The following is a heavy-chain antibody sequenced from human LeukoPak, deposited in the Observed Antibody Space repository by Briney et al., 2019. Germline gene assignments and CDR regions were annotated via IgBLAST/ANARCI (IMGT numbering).Heavy chain of an antibody. J-gene: IGHJ3*02. CDR3: ARDTTTVADNDAFDI. V-gene: IGHV3-30*02. D-gene: IGHD6-19*01. Sequence: GGSLRLSCAASGFTFSSYGIHWVRQAPGKGLEWVAFIRYDGSNKYYADSVKGRFTISRDNAKNSLYLQMNSLRDEDTAVYYCARDTTTVADNDAFDIWGQGTMVTVSS. CDR1: GFTFSSYG. CDR2: IRYDGSNK.